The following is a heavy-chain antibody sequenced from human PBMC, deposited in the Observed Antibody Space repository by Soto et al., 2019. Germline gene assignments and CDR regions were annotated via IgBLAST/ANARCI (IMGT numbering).Heavy chain of an antibody. J-gene: IGHJ4*02. CDR2: ISSDRSHI. CDR3: ARGKFSYDSRDYSYDDRDFYAFKYYFDH. Sequence: GSLVLSSAASIFTFSNYGMHGVRQAPGTGLEWVATISSDRSHIYYAVSVEGRFTISRDNSKNALYLQMNSLTAEDTAVYYYARGKFSYDSRDYSYDDRDFYAFKYYFDHWGQGTLVTVSS. CDR1: IFTFSNYG. D-gene: IGHD3-22*01. V-gene: IGHV3-30*03.